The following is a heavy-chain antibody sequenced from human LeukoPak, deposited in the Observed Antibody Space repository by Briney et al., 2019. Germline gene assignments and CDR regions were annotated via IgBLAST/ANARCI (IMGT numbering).Heavy chain of an antibody. J-gene: IGHJ4*02. CDR1: GFPFSSYA. Sequence: PWGSLRLSCAASGFPFSSYAMNWVRQAPGKGLECVSIIFGADKNTTYYADSVKGRFTVSRDNSKNTLDLQMTDLRPEDTAIYYCAKRNTMVREGPSFDYWGQGILVAVSS. V-gene: IGHV3-23*01. D-gene: IGHD3-10*01. CDR3: AKRNTMVREGPSFDY. CDR2: IFGADKNTT.